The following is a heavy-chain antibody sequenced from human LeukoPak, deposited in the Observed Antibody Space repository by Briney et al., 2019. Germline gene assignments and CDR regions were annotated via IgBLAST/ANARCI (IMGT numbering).Heavy chain of an antibody. CDR3: ASSYYYDSSGYYRY. CDR1: GGTFSSYA. D-gene: IGHD3-22*01. J-gene: IGHJ4*02. V-gene: IGHV1-69*01. Sequence: GSSVKVSCTASGGTFSSYAISWVRQAPGQGLEWMGGIIPIFGTANYAQKFQGRVTITADESTSTAYMELSSLRPEDTAVYYCASSYYYDSSGYYRYWGQGTLVTVSS. CDR2: IIPIFGTA.